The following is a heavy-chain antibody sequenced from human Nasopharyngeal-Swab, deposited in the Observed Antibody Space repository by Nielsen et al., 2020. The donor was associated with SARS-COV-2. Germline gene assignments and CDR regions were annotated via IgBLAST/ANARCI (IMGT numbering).Heavy chain of an antibody. D-gene: IGHD6-19*01. CDR2: IFYTGIT. CDR3: ARHDQWLIRLKN. CDR1: GGSISDASYN. V-gene: IGHV4-39*01. Sequence: SETLSLTCTVSGGSISDASYNWGWIRQPPGRGPEWIAAIFYTGITYYSSSLRSRATISIDTSKNQFSLNLISVTAPDTAVYYCARHDQWLIRLKNWGQGALVTVSS. J-gene: IGHJ4*02.